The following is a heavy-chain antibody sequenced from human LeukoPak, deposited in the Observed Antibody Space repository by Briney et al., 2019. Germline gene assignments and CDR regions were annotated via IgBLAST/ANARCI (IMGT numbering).Heavy chain of an antibody. CDR3: ARGGYYNSGSYNWFHP. V-gene: IGHV4-4*07. D-gene: IGHD3-10*01. CDR1: SGSISSYF. Sequence: SETLSLTCTVSSGSISSYFWSWIRQPAGKGLEWIGRIYTSGSTNYNPSLKSRVTMSVDTSKNQFSLKLSSVTAADTAVYSCARGGYYNSGSYNWFHPWGQGTLVTVSS. CDR2: IYTSGST. J-gene: IGHJ5*02.